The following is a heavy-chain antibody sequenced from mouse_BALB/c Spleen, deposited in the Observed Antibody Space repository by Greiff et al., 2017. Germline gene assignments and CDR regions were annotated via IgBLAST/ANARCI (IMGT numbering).Heavy chain of an antibody. CDR1: GFTFSSYD. Sequence: EVQLMESGGGLVKPGGSLKLSCAASGFTFSSYDMSWVRQTPEKRLEWVAYISSGGGNTYYPDTVKGRFTISRDNAKNTLYLQMSSLKSEDTAMYYCDRHGEGHALDYWGQGTSVTVSS. CDR3: DRHGEGHALDY. V-gene: IGHV5-12-1*01. J-gene: IGHJ4*01. CDR2: ISSGGGNT.